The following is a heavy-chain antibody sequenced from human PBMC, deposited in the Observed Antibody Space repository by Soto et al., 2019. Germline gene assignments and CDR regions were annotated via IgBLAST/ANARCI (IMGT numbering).Heavy chain of an antibody. CDR1: GFTFSSSW. V-gene: IGHV3-7*01. Sequence: GGSLRLSCAASGFTFSSSWMTWIRQAPGKGLEWVASIKEDGSNKYYVGPVKGRFIISRDNAKNLLYLQMNSLRAEDTAVYYCARNRAYNSFDIWGQGTMVTVSS. CDR2: IKEDGSNK. D-gene: IGHD5-12*01. J-gene: IGHJ3*02. CDR3: ARNRAYNSFDI.